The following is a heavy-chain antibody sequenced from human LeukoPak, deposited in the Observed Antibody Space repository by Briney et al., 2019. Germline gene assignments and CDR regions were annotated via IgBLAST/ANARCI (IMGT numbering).Heavy chain of an antibody. D-gene: IGHD3-3*01. CDR3: ARDYYDFWSGYPNSNAFDI. V-gene: IGHV3-11*04. J-gene: IGHJ3*02. CDR2: ISSSGSTI. Sequence: GGSLRLSCAASGFTFSDYYMSWIRQAPGKGLEWVSYISSSGSTIYYADSVKGRFTISRDNAKNSLYLQMNSLRAEDTAVYYCARDYYDFWSGYPNSNAFDIWGQGTMVTVSS. CDR1: GFTFSDYY.